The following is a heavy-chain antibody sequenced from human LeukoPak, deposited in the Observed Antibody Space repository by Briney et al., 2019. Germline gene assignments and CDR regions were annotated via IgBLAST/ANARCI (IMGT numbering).Heavy chain of an antibody. Sequence: ASVKVSCKASGYTFTSYDINWVRQAPGQGLEWMGWMNPNSGNTGSAQKFQGRVTMTRNTSISTAYMELSSLRSEDTAVYYCARGTITMVRGLIIRSNWFDPWGQGTLVTVSS. J-gene: IGHJ5*02. CDR3: ARGTITMVRGLIIRSNWFDP. D-gene: IGHD3-10*01. CDR1: GYTFTSYD. V-gene: IGHV1-8*01. CDR2: MNPNSGNT.